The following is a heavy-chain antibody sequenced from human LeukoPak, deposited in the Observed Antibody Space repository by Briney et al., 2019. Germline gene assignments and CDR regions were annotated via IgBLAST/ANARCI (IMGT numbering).Heavy chain of an antibody. D-gene: IGHD2-2*01. V-gene: IGHV1-2*02. CDR3: ARDDDIVVVPAALLGY. Sequence: ASVKVSCKASGYTFTGYYMHWVRQAPGQGLEWMGWINPNSGGTNYAQKFQGRVTMTRDTSISTAYMELSRLRSDDTAVYYCARDDDIVVVPAALLGYWGQGTLVTVSS. CDR2: INPNSGGT. J-gene: IGHJ4*02. CDR1: GYTFTGYY.